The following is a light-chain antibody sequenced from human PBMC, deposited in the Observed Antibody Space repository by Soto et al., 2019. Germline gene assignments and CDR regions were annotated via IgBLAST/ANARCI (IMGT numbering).Light chain of an antibody. J-gene: IGLJ3*02. CDR3: QSYDSSLSRNWV. CDR1: SSNIGAGYD. Sequence: QSVLTQSPSVSGAPGQRVTISCTGSSSNIGAGYDVHWYQQLPGTAPKLLIYGNSNRPSGVPDRFSGSKSGTSASLAITGLQAEDEADYYCQSYDSSLSRNWVFGGGTKLTVL. V-gene: IGLV1-40*01. CDR2: GNS.